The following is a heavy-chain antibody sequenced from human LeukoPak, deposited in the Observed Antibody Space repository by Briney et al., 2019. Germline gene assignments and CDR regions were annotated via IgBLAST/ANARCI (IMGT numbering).Heavy chain of an antibody. J-gene: IGHJ6*02. CDR1: GYTFTSYG. Sequence: ASVKVSCRASGYTFTSYGISWVRQAPGQGLEWMGWISAYNGNTNYAQKLQGRVTMTTDTSTSTAYMELRSLRSDDTAVYYCARAGLGYCSSTSCTYYYYGMDVWGQGTTVTVSS. CDR2: ISAYNGNT. V-gene: IGHV1-18*01. D-gene: IGHD2-2*01. CDR3: ARAGLGYCSSTSCTYYYYGMDV.